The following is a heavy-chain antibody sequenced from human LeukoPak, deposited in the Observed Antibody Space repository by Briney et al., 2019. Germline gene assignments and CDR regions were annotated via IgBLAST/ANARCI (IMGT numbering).Heavy chain of an antibody. V-gene: IGHV3-48*01. CDR2: ISSSSSTI. Sequence: GGSLRLSCAASGFTFSSYSMNWVRQAPGKGLEWVSYISSSSSTIYYADSVKGRFTISRDNAKNSLYLQMSSLRAEDTAVYYCARVHYRKLITMPAIWGQGTMVTVSS. CDR3: ARVHYRKLITMPAI. CDR1: GFTFSSYS. D-gene: IGHD3-10*01. J-gene: IGHJ3*02.